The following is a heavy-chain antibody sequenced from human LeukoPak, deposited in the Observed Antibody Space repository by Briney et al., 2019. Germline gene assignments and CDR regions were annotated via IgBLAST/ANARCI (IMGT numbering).Heavy chain of an antibody. CDR3: ATLTSGYYYFDY. CDR1: GYTLTELS. J-gene: IGHJ4*02. CDR2: FDPEDGET. D-gene: IGHD3-22*01. Sequence: GASVKVSCKVSGYTLTELSMHWVRQAPGKGLEWMGGFDPEDGETIYAQKFQGRVTMTEDTSTDTAYMELSSLRSEDTAVYYCATLTSGYYYFDYWGQGTLVTVSS. V-gene: IGHV1-24*01.